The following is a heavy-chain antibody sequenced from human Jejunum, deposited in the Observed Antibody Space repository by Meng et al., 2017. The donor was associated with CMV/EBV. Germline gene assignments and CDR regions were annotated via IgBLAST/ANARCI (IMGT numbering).Heavy chain of an antibody. CDR1: GINFRNSW. J-gene: IGHJ4*02. CDR3: ARGHYGRDY. CDR2: INPDGSQK. V-gene: IGHV3-7*04. Sequence: VQLVESGGGLVQPGESQRLSCAVSGINFRNSWMSWVRQVPGKGLAWVAHINPDGSQKYYVDSVKGRFTISRDNAENLVFLQMNSLRVEDTALYYCARGHYGRDYWGQGTLVTVSS. D-gene: IGHD3-16*01.